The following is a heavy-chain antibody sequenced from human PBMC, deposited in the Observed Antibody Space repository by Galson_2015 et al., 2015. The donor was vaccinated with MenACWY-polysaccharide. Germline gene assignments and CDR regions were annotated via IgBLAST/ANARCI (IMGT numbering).Heavy chain of an antibody. J-gene: IGHJ3*02. CDR3: AHFKVLIHVFDI. V-gene: IGHV2-5*01. Sequence: PALVKPTQTLTLTCNFSGFSLTNAGVGVGWIHQPPGKALEWFALTYWNEGKRYSPRLESRLTITKDTSKNQVALAMTNMDPVDTGTYYCAHFKVLIHVFDIWGQGTTVTV. CDR2: TYWNEGK. CDR1: GFSLTNAGVG.